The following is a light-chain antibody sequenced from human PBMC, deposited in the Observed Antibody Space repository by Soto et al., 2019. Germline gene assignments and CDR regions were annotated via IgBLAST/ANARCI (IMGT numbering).Light chain of an antibody. J-gene: IGKJ5*01. V-gene: IGKV3D-20*02. CDR2: GAS. Sequence: EIVLTQSPGTLSLSPGERSTLSCRASQSVSSSYLAWYQQKPGQAPRLLIYGASSRATGIPDRFSGSGSGTDFTLTISSLEPEDFAVXYCQQRSNWPGTFGQGTRLEIK. CDR3: QQRSNWPGT. CDR1: QSVSSSY.